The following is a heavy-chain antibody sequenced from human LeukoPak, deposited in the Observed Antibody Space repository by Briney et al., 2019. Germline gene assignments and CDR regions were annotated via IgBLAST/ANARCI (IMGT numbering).Heavy chain of an antibody. D-gene: IGHD6-13*01. CDR1: GFTFSSYE. Sequence: GGSLRLSCAASGFTFSSYEMNWVRQAPGKGLEWVSYITKTGSTKFYADSVQGRFTMSRDNAKNSLYLQMNSLRAEDTAIYYCAREADYTSTWGPFDYWGQGTLVTVSS. CDR3: AREADYTSTWGPFDY. V-gene: IGHV3-48*03. CDR2: ITKTGSTK. J-gene: IGHJ4*02.